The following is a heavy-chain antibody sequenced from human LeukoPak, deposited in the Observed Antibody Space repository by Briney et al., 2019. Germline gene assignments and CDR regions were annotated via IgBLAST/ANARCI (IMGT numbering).Heavy chain of an antibody. Sequence: SVKVSCKASGGTFSSYAISWVRQAPGQGLEWMGGIIPIFGTANYAQKFQGRVTITTDESTSTAYMELSSLRSEDTAVYYCARAVRNHAVENYYYMDVWGKGTTVTVSS. V-gene: IGHV1-69*05. J-gene: IGHJ6*03. CDR2: IIPIFGTA. D-gene: IGHD1-14*01. CDR1: GGTFSSYA. CDR3: ARAVRNHAVENYYYMDV.